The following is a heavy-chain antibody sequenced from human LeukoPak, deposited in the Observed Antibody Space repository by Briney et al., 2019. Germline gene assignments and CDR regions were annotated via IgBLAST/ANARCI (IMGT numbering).Heavy chain of an antibody. CDR2: ISGSGGST. V-gene: IGHV3-23*01. Sequence: GGSLRLSCAASGFTFSSYAMSWVRQAPGKGLEWDSAISGSGGSTYYADSVKGRFTISRDNSKNTLYLQMNSLRAEDTAVYYCAKLAVGATTGQVIDYWGQGTLVTVSS. CDR1: GFTFSSYA. J-gene: IGHJ4*02. D-gene: IGHD1-26*01. CDR3: AKLAVGATTGQVIDY.